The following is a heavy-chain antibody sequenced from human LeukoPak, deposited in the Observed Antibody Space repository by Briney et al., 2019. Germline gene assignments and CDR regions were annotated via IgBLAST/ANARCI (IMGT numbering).Heavy chain of an antibody. CDR1: GGSISSYY. Sequence: PSETLSLTCTVSGGSISSYYWSWIRQPPGKGLEWIGYIYYSGSTNYNPSLKSRVTISVDTSKNQFSLKLSSVTAADTAVYYCARSLRLGELSIREGYFDLWGRGTLVTVSS. J-gene: IGHJ2*01. CDR3: ARSLRLGELSIREGYFDL. CDR2: IYYSGST. D-gene: IGHD3-16*02. V-gene: IGHV4-59*01.